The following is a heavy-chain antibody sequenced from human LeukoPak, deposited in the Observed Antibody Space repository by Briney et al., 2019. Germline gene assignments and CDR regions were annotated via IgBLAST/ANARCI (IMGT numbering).Heavy chain of an antibody. CDR1: RFTFSSYA. Sequence: GGSLRLSCAASRFTFSSYAMNWVRQAPGKGLEWVSAISGSGSSIYYTDSVKGRFTIFRDNSKNTLFLQMNSLRAEDTAVYYCAKVWGSYSTGYFDYWGQGTLVTVSS. CDR3: AKVWGSYSTGYFDY. CDR2: ISGSGSSI. J-gene: IGHJ4*02. V-gene: IGHV3-23*01. D-gene: IGHD1-26*01.